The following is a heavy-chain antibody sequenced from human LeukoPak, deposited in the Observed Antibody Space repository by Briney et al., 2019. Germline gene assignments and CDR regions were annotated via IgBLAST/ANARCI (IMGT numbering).Heavy chain of an antibody. CDR1: GDSMSSYY. CDR2: IYTSGIT. J-gene: IGHJ4*02. D-gene: IGHD4-17*01. V-gene: IGHV4-4*07. CDR3: ARGMGTTNFDC. Sequence: SETLSLTCTVSGDSMSSYYWSWIRQPAGKGLEWIGRIYTSGITNYNPSLKSRVTMSVDTSKNQFSLKMSSVTAADTAVFYCARGMGTTNFDCWGQGILVTASS.